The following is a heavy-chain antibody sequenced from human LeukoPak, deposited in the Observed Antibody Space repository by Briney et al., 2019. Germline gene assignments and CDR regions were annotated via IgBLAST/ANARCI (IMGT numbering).Heavy chain of an antibody. CDR2: INSDGSST. J-gene: IGHJ4*02. D-gene: IGHD3-9*01. Sequence: GGSLRLSCAASGFTFSSYWMHCVRQAPGKGLVWVSRINSDGSSTSYADSVKGRFTISRDNAKNTLYLQMNSLRAEDTAVYYCARVPPTYDILTGYDYWGQGTLVTVSS. V-gene: IGHV3-74*01. CDR1: GFTFSSYW. CDR3: ARVPPTYDILTGYDY.